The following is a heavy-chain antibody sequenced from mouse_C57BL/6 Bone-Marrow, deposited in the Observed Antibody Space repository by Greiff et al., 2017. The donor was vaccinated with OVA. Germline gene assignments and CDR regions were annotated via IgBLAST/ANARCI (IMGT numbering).Heavy chain of an antibody. CDR3: ARAYYYGSSYVGY. CDR1: GYTFTSYW. J-gene: IGHJ2*01. D-gene: IGHD1-1*01. Sequence: QVQLQQPGAELVKPGASVKLSCKASGYTFTSYWMHWVKQRPGRGLEWIGRIDPNSGGTKYNEKFKSKATLTVDKPSSPAYMQLSSLTSEDSAVYDCARAYYYGSSYVGYWGQGTTLTVSS. CDR2: IDPNSGGT. V-gene: IGHV1-72*01.